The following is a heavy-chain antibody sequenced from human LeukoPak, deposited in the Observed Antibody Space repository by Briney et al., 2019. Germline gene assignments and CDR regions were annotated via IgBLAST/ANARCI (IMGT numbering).Heavy chain of an antibody. Sequence: SETLSLTCTVSGGSISLYYWSWIRQPPGKGLEWIGYIYYSGSTIYNPALEGRVTMSVDRSRNQFSLRLTSVTAADTAVYYCARRDFYGAGSHYDNWGQGTLVAVSS. CDR1: GGSISLYY. CDR3: ARRDFYGAGSHYDN. V-gene: IGHV4-59*08. J-gene: IGHJ4*02. D-gene: IGHD3-10*01. CDR2: IYYSGST.